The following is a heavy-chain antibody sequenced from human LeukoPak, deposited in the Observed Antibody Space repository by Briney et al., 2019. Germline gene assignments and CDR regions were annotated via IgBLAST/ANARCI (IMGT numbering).Heavy chain of an antibody. V-gene: IGHV4-59*01. J-gene: IGHJ5*02. Sequence: SETLSLTXTVSGGSISSYYWSWIRQPPGKGLEWIGYIYYSGSTNYNPSLKSRVTISVDTSKNQFSLKLSSVTAADTAVYYCARGLRIMIFGVVNGAEIFDPWGQGTLVTVSS. CDR1: GGSISSYY. D-gene: IGHD3-3*01. CDR3: ARGLRIMIFGVVNGAEIFDP. CDR2: IYYSGST.